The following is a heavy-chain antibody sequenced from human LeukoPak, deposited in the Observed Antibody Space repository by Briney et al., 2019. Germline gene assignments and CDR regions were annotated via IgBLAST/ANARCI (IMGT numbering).Heavy chain of an antibody. CDR3: ARAAPIVGATYFDY. Sequence: GGSLRLSCAASGFTFSDYYMSWIRQAPGKGLEWVSYISSSTSTIYYADSVKGRFTISRDNAKNSLYLQMNSLRAEDTAVYYCARAAPIVGATYFDYWGQGTLVTVSS. D-gene: IGHD1-26*01. CDR1: GFTFSDYY. CDR2: ISSSTSTI. J-gene: IGHJ4*02. V-gene: IGHV3-11*04.